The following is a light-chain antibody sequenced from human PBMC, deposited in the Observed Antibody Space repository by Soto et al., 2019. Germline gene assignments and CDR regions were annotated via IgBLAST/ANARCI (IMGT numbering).Light chain of an antibody. V-gene: IGKV3-20*01. J-gene: IGKJ1*01. Sequence: EIVLTQSPGTLSLSPGEGATLSCRASQSVSSSFLARYQQKPGQAPRLLIYGASSRATGIPDRFRGSASGTDFTLTISRLEPEDFALYYCQQYGSSPWTFGQGTKVEIK. CDR1: QSVSSSF. CDR2: GAS. CDR3: QQYGSSPWT.